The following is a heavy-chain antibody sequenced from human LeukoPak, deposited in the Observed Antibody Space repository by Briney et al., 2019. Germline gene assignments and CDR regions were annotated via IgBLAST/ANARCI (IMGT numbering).Heavy chain of an antibody. Sequence: ASVKVSCKASGGTFSSYAISWVRQAPGQGLEWMGRIIPILGIANYAQKFQGRVTITADKSTSTAYMELSSLRPEDTAVYYCAHEYYDILTGLYYFDYWGQGTLVTVSS. CDR1: GGTFSSYA. CDR3: AHEYYDILTGLYYFDY. D-gene: IGHD3-9*01. V-gene: IGHV1-69*04. CDR2: IIPILGIA. J-gene: IGHJ4*02.